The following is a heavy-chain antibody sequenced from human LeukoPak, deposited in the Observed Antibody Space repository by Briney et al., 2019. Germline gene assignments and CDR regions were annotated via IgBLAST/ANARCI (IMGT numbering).Heavy chain of an antibody. CDR1: GYSISSGYY. CDR2: IYHSGST. CDR3: ARTRARSPYYYYYMDV. D-gene: IGHD2-15*01. V-gene: IGHV4-38-2*02. J-gene: IGHJ6*03. Sequence: SETLSLTCTVSGYSISSGYYWGWIRQPPGNGLEWIGSIYHSGSTYYNPSLKSRVTISVDTSKNQFSLKLSSVTAADTAVYYCARTRARSPYYYYYMDVWGKGTTVTVSS.